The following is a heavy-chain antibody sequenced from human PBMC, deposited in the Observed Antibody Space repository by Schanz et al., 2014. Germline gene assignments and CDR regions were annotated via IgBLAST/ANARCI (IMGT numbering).Heavy chain of an antibody. CDR1: GFTFSSYA. J-gene: IGHJ4*02. V-gene: IGHV3-30-3*01. D-gene: IGHD5-12*01. CDR3: ASPSGYSSYGTYFDF. CDR2: ISYDGRNK. Sequence: QVQLVESGGGVVQPGRSLRLSCAASGFTFSSYAMHWVRQAPGKGLEWVAVISYDGRNKYYADSMKGRFTISRDNSKTTLYLQMNSLRAEDTAVYYCASPSGYSSYGTYFDFWGQGTLXTVSS.